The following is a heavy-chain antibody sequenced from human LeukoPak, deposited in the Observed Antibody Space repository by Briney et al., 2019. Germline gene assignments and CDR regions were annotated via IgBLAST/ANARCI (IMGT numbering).Heavy chain of an antibody. CDR1: GFAFGSYS. CDR2: ISGGSGST. D-gene: IGHD3-22*01. CDR3: AKHRFESGGYHSTD. J-gene: IGHJ4*02. V-gene: IGHV3-23*01. Sequence: PGGSLRLSCAASGFAFGSYSTHWVRQAPGKGLAWVSTISGGSGSTYCADSVKGRFTISRDNSKNTLYLQMNSLRDEDTAVYYCAKHRFESGGYHSTDWGQGTLVTVSS.